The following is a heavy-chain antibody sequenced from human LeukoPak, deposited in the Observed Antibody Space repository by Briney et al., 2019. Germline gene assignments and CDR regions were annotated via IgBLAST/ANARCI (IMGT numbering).Heavy chain of an antibody. CDR2: ITSKAYGATP. Sequence: PGGSLRLSCTGSGFTFGDYLMSWVRQAPGKGLEWVGFITSKAYGATPEYAASVKDRFTISRDDSNGVAYLQMNSLRAEDTAVYYCAKAPRIAVAGTPIDYWAREPWSPSPQ. V-gene: IGHV3-49*04. CDR1: GFTFGDYL. D-gene: IGHD6-19*01. CDR3: AKAPRIAVAGTPIDY. J-gene: IGHJ4*02.